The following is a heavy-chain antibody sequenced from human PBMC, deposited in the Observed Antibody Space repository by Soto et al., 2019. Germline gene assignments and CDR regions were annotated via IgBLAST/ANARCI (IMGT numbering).Heavy chain of an antibody. CDR2: NIPIFGTA. CDR1: GGTFSSYA. D-gene: IGHD6-13*01. Sequence: QVQLVQSGAEVKTNGSSVKVSCKASGGTFSSYAISWVRQATGQGLEWMGGNIPIFGTANYAQKFQGRVTITADDSTSTGYMELSSLRSEDTSVYYGARDDVRQQLDIYYYGMDVWGQGTTVTVSS. CDR3: ARDDVRQQLDIYYYGMDV. V-gene: IGHV1-69*12. J-gene: IGHJ6*01.